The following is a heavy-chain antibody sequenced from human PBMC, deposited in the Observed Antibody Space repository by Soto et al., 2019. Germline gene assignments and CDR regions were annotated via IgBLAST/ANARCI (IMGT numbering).Heavy chain of an antibody. CDR1: GYRFNSYW. Sequence: PGESLKISCKGSGYRFNSYWISWVRQMPGKGLEWMGRIDPSDSYTNYSPSFQGHVTISADKSISTAYLQWSSLKASDTAMYCCARRTYDSSGYPSGFDYWGQGTLVTVSS. J-gene: IGHJ4*02. CDR3: ARRTYDSSGYPSGFDY. V-gene: IGHV5-10-1*01. D-gene: IGHD3-22*01. CDR2: IDPSDSYT.